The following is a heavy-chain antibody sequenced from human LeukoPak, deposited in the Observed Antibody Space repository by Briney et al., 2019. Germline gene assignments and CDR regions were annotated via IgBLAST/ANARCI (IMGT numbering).Heavy chain of an antibody. J-gene: IGHJ4*02. CDR3: ARGGYYRRYDY. Sequence: GGSLRLSCAASGFTFSNYNMNWVRQAPGKGLEWVSYISSSGSTIYHADSVKGRFTISRDNAKNSLYLQMNSLRAEDTAVYYCARGGYYRRYDYWGQGTLVTVSS. CDR1: GFTFSNYN. D-gene: IGHD1-14*01. CDR2: ISSSGSTI. V-gene: IGHV3-48*04.